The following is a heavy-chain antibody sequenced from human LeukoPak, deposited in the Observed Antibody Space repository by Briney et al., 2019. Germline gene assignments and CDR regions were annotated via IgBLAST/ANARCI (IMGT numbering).Heavy chain of an antibody. Sequence: GGSLRLSCTASGFTFSGYSMNWVRQAPGKGLEWVSYISSSGGTIYYADSVRGQFTISRDNAMNSLYLQMNSLRAEDTAVYYCARSRATYAFDIWGQGTMVTVSS. CDR3: ARSRATYAFDI. V-gene: IGHV3-48*01. CDR2: ISSSGGTI. J-gene: IGHJ3*02. D-gene: IGHD5-12*01. CDR1: GFTFSGYS.